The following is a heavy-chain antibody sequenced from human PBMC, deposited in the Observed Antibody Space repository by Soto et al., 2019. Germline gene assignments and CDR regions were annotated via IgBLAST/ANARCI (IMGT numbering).Heavy chain of an antibody. CDR3: ARDYYGSGSYLNWFDP. J-gene: IGHJ5*02. V-gene: IGHV4-61*01. D-gene: IGHD3-10*01. CDR1: GGSVSSGSYY. CDR2: IYYSGST. Sequence: SETLSLTCTVSGGSVSSGSYYWSWIRQPPGKGLEWIGYIYYSGSTNYNPSLKSRVTISVDTSKNQFSLKLSSVTAADTAVYYCARDYYGSGSYLNWFDPWGQGTLVTVSS.